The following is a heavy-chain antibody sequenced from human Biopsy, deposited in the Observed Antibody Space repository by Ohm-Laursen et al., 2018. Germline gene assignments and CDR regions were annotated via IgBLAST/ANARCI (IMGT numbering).Heavy chain of an antibody. J-gene: IGHJ4*02. CDR3: ARGMRTTGWSYFDY. Sequence: GTLSLTCTLSGYSIIPSGPENWSWIRQPPGQGLQYIGFIYSGGNTNYNPSLRSRVTISVDTSKNQFSLRLNSVTAADTAVYYCARGMRTTGWSYFDYWGQGILVTVSS. V-gene: IGHV4-61*01. CDR1: GYSIIPSGPEN. D-gene: IGHD2/OR15-2a*01. CDR2: IYSGGNT.